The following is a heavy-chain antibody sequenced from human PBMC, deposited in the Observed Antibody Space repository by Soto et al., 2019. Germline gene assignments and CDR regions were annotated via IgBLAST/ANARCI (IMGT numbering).Heavy chain of an antibody. CDR3: VKGGWLDF. J-gene: IGHJ5*01. CDR2: ISDDGSRT. V-gene: IGHV3-23*01. CDR1: GFSFSTFE. D-gene: IGHD3-16*01. Sequence: EVQLLESGGGLVQPGGSRRLSCAASGFSFSTFEMSWVRQAPGRGLEWVSFISDDGSRTYYADAVKGRFTISRDNSKHTLYLQMNSLTAEDTAVYACVKGGWLDFWGQGTLVTVSS.